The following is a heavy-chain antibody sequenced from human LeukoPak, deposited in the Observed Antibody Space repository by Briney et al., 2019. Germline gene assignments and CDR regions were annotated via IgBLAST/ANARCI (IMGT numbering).Heavy chain of an antibody. V-gene: IGHV1-46*01. D-gene: IGHD6-13*01. CDR3: ATDSRDSSSYYFDY. CDR1: GHTFTSYY. J-gene: IGHJ4*02. CDR2: INPSGDST. Sequence: GASVKVSCKASGHTFTSYYMHWVRQAPGQGLEWMGIINPSGDSTSYAQKFQGRVTMTRDTSTSTVYMELRSLRSEDTAVNYCATDSRDSSSYYFDYWGQGTLVTVSS.